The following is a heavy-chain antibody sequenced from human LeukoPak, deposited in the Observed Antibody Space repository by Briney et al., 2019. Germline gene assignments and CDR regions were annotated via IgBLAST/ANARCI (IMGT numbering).Heavy chain of an antibody. Sequence: GESLKISCKGSGSRFTSYWIGWVRQMPGKGLEWMGIINPGDSDTRYSPSFQGQVTISADKSISTAYLQWSSLKASDTAMYYCARRDSYGSINWFDPWGQGTLVTVSS. CDR1: GSRFTSYW. CDR3: ARRDSYGSINWFDP. J-gene: IGHJ5*02. D-gene: IGHD5-18*01. V-gene: IGHV5-51*01. CDR2: INPGDSDT.